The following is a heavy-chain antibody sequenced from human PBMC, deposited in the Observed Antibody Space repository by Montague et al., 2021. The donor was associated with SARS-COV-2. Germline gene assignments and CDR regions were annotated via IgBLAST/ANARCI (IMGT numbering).Heavy chain of an antibody. Sequence: SETLSLTCTVSGGSINSDYWSWIRQPPGKGLEWIGYIYYRGSTNYNPSLKSRVTISVDTSKNQFSLKLISVTAADTAVYYCAREDRWDWFDPWRQGILVTVSS. CDR3: AREDRWDWFDP. J-gene: IGHJ5*02. CDR2: IYYRGST. CDR1: GGSINSDY. D-gene: IGHD5-24*01. V-gene: IGHV4-59*01.